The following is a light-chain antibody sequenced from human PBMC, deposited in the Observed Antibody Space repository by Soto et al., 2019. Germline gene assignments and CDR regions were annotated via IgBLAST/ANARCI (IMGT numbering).Light chain of an antibody. CDR1: QSVSSN. Sequence: EIVLTQSPGTLSASPGERATLSCRASQSVSSNLAWYQQRPGQALRLLIYGASTRATGIPARFSGSGSGTGFTLTITSLQSEDFAVYYCQEYDNWPPWTFGKGTKGDIK. CDR3: QEYDNWPPWT. CDR2: GAS. J-gene: IGKJ1*01. V-gene: IGKV3-15*01.